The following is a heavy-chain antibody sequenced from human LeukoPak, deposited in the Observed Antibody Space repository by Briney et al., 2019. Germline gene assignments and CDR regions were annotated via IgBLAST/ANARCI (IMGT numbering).Heavy chain of an antibody. CDR1: GYSISSGYY. Sequence: SETLSLTCTVSGYSISSGYYWGWIRQPPGKGLEWIGSIYHSGGTYYNPSLKSRVTISVDTSKNQFSLKLNSVTAADTAVYYCAISREGLRGLRAFDQWGQGTLVTVSS. V-gene: IGHV4-38-2*02. J-gene: IGHJ4*02. D-gene: IGHD5-12*01. CDR3: AISREGLRGLRAFDQ. CDR2: IYHSGGT.